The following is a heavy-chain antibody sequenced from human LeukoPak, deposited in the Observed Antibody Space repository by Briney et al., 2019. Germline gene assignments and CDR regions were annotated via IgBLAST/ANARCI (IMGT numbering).Heavy chain of an antibody. CDR3: ARGHDSSAFHALDS. Sequence: GGSLRLSCAASGFTFSSYGMHWVRQGPGRGLEWVCGINWNGGRTGYVDSVKGRFTISRDNGKNSLYLQLDSLRADDTAFYYCARGHDSSAFHALDSWGHGILVTVSS. CDR1: GFTFSSYG. V-gene: IGHV3-20*04. CDR2: INWNGGRT. J-gene: IGHJ5*01. D-gene: IGHD3-22*01.